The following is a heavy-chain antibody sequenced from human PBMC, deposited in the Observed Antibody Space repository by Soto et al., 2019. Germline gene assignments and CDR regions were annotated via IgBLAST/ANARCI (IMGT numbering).Heavy chain of an antibody. Sequence: ASVKVSCKASGYDFTAYDINWVRQASGQGLEWMGWMNPINGATGTARRFQGRVSLSRNTATGTAYLELTSLRSDDTAAYYCARMGGYSASYGMDVWGQGTTVTVSS. CDR2: MNPINGAT. V-gene: IGHV1-8*02. CDR1: GYDFTAYD. CDR3: ARMGGYSASYGMDV. D-gene: IGHD3-22*01. J-gene: IGHJ6*02.